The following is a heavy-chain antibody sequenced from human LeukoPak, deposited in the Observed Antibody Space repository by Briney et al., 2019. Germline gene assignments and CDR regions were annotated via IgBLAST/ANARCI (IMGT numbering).Heavy chain of an antibody. CDR3: VAGGYLRY. J-gene: IGHJ4*02. V-gene: IGHV3-7*01. CDR1: GFTFSTYW. CDR2: IGEDGNEK. Sequence: PGESLRLSCVASGFTFSTYWMRCIRLVPGKGLEWVANIGEDGNEKYYVDSVKGRFTISRDNAKNSLYLEMNSLTTDDAAVYYCVAGGYLRYWGQGLLVTVSP. D-gene: IGHD6-19*01.